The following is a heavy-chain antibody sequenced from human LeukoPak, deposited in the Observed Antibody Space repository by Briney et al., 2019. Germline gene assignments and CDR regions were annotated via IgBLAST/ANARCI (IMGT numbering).Heavy chain of an antibody. Sequence: PSETLSLTCTVSGGSISSYFWSWIRQPAGKGLEWIRRIYTSGSTNYNPSLKSRVTMSVDTSKNQFSLKLSSVTAADTAVYYCARMPVVPAANDAFDIWGQGTMVTVSS. V-gene: IGHV4-4*07. CDR3: ARMPVVPAANDAFDI. D-gene: IGHD2-2*01. CDR1: GGSISSYF. CDR2: IYTSGST. J-gene: IGHJ3*02.